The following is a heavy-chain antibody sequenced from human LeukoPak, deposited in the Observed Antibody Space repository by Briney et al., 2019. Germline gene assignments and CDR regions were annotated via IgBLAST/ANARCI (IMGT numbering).Heavy chain of an antibody. CDR2: MSHSGST. CDR3: ARAIGTRGDS. CDR1: GDSISSSNW. Sequence: SETLSLTCAVSGDSISSSNWWSWVRQPPGKGLEWIGEMSHSGSTNYNPSLKSRVTISVDKSKNQFSLKLSPVTAADTAVYYCARAIGTRGDSWGQGTLVTVSS. J-gene: IGHJ4*02. V-gene: IGHV4-4*02. D-gene: IGHD2-21*01.